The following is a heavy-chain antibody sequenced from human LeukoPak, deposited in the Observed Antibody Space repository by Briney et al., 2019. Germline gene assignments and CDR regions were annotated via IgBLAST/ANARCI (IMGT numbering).Heavy chain of an antibody. CDR1: GFTFDDYA. Sequence: PGGSLRLSCAASGFTFDDYAMHWVRQAPGKGLEWVSGISWNSGSIGYADSVKGRFTISRDNAKNSLYLQMNSQRAEDTALYYCAKLGYDSSGYGPYYFDYWGQGTLVTVSS. J-gene: IGHJ4*02. CDR3: AKLGYDSSGYGPYYFDY. D-gene: IGHD3-22*01. CDR2: ISWNSGSI. V-gene: IGHV3-9*01.